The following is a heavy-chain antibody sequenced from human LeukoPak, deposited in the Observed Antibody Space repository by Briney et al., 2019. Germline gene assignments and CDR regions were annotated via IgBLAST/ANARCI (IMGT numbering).Heavy chain of an antibody. V-gene: IGHV3-21*04. CDR2: INSRSNYL. Sequence: GGSLRLSCAASGFTFSTYSMNWVRQAPGKGLEGVSSINSRSNYLYYADSVEGRFTISRDNAKNSLYLQMNSLRAEDTAVYYCAKVAGPRLPKYFDYWGQGTLVTVSS. CDR3: AKVAGPRLPKYFDY. J-gene: IGHJ4*02. CDR1: GFTFSTYS.